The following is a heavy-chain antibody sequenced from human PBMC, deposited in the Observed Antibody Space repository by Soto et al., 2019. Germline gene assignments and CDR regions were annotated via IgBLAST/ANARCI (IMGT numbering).Heavy chain of an antibody. D-gene: IGHD4-17*01. CDR2: IIPILGTA. CDR3: ARVRELTGGPYDAFEI. CDR1: GGTFSSYT. Sequence: SVKVSCKASGGTFSSYTISWVRQAPGQGLEWMGRIIPILGTANYAQKFQGRVTITADKSTSTAYMELSSLRSEDTAVYYCARVRELTGGPYDAFEIWGQGTMVTVSS. V-gene: IGHV1-69*08. J-gene: IGHJ3*02.